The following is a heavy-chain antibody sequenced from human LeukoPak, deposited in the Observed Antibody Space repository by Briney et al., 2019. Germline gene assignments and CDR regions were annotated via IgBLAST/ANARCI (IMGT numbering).Heavy chain of an antibody. V-gene: IGHV3-64D*06. CDR3: VKAIGRIPTDY. Sequence: GGSLRLSCSASGFTFSSYAMHWVRQAPGKGPEYVSAISSNGGSTYYADSVKGRFTISRDNSKNTLYLQMSSLRAEDTAVYYCVKAIGRIPTDYWGQGTLVTVSS. CDR1: GFTFSSYA. D-gene: IGHD5-18*01. CDR2: ISSNGGST. J-gene: IGHJ4*02.